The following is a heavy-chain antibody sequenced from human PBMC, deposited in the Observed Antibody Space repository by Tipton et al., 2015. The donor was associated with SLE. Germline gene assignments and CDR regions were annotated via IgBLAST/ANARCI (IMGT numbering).Heavy chain of an antibody. D-gene: IGHD3-3*01. CDR2: VRYEGGYK. J-gene: IGHJ4*02. CDR3: ARHRAVKLYRGGHYFDF. V-gene: IGHV3-30*03. CDR1: GFTFNTAW. Sequence: SLRLSCAASGFTFNTAWMSWVRQAPGKGLEWVAVVRYEGGYKNYVDSVKGRFTISRDNSRNTVYLEMNSLRSEDTALYYCARHRAVKLYRGGHYFDFWGQGMLVTVSA.